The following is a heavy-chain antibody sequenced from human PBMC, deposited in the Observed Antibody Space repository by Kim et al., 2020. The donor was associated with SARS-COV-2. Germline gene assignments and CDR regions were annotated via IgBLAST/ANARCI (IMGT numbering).Heavy chain of an antibody. J-gene: IGHJ4*02. CDR1: GGTFSSYA. CDR3: AAWAGTAMVRADY. Sequence: SVKVSCKASGGTFSSYAISWVRQAPGQGLEWMGGIIPIFGTANYAQKFQGRVTITADKSTSTAYMELSSLRSEDTAVYYCAAWAGTAMVRADYWGQGTLVTVSS. D-gene: IGHD5-18*01. V-gene: IGHV1-69*06. CDR2: IIPIFGTA.